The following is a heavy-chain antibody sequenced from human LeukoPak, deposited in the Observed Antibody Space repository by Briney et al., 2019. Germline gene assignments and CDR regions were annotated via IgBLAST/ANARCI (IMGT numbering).Heavy chain of an antibody. CDR3: AREGAMSNFDY. Sequence: PGGSLRLSCAASGFTVSSNYMSWVRQAPGKGLEWVSVIYSGGSTYYADSVKGRFTISIDNSKNTLYLQMNSLRAEDTAVYYCAREGAMSNFDYWGQGTLVTVSS. D-gene: IGHD3-16*01. CDR1: GFTVSSNY. J-gene: IGHJ4*02. CDR2: IYSGGST. V-gene: IGHV3-53*01.